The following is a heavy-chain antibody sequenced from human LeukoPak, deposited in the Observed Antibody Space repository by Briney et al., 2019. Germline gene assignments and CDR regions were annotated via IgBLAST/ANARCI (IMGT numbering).Heavy chain of an antibody. CDR3: ARDFFHGHCAGLSCFLPDY. CDR2: ISANNGDT. J-gene: IGHJ4*02. CDR1: GYTFTRYG. V-gene: IGHV1-18*01. D-gene: IGHD2-15*01. Sequence: GASVKVSCKASGYTFTRYGISWVRQAPGQGLEWMGWISANNGDTNSAQKFQGRVTMTTDTSTSTAYMELRSLRSDDTAVYYCARDFFHGHCAGLSCFLPDYWGQGSLVIVSS.